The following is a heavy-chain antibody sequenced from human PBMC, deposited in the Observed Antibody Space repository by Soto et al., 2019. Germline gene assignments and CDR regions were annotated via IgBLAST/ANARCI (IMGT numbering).Heavy chain of an antibody. J-gene: IGHJ5*02. CDR3: ARQTNPRDIVVVPAAMTGWFDP. CDR1: GGSISSYY. D-gene: IGHD2-2*01. Sequence: QVQLQESGPGLVKPSETLSLTCTVSGGSISSYYWSWIRQPPGKGLEWIGYIYYSGSTNYNPSLRSRVTLSVDTSKNQFSLKLSSVTAADTAVYYCARQTNPRDIVVVPAAMTGWFDPWGQGTLVTVSS. CDR2: IYYSGST. V-gene: IGHV4-59*08.